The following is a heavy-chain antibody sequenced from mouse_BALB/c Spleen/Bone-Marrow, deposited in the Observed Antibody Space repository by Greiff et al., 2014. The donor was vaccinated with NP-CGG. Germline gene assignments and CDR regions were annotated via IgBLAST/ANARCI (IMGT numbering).Heavy chain of an antibody. CDR3: ARSNYPYAMDY. J-gene: IGHJ4*01. CDR1: GYTFTGYR. Sequence: QVQLQQSGAELARPGASVKLSCKASGYTFTGYRVQWVKQRPGQGLEWIGTIYPGDGDTRYTQKLKGKATLTADKSSSTAYMQLSGLASEDSAVYYCARSNYPYAMDYWGQGTSVTVSS. D-gene: IGHD2-5*01. CDR2: IYPGDGDT. V-gene: IGHV1-87*01.